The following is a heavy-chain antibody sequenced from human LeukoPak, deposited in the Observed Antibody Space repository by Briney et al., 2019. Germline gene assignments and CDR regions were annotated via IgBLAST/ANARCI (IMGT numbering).Heavy chain of an antibody. V-gene: IGHV4-59*08. Sequence: SETLSLTCTVSGGSISSYYWSWIRQPPGKGPEWIGYIYYSGSTNYNPSLKSRVTISVDTSKNQFSLKLSSVTAADTAVYYCARLSSSWYFLDYWGQGTLVTVSS. J-gene: IGHJ4*02. CDR2: IYYSGST. D-gene: IGHD6-13*01. CDR3: ARLSSSWYFLDY. CDR1: GGSISSYY.